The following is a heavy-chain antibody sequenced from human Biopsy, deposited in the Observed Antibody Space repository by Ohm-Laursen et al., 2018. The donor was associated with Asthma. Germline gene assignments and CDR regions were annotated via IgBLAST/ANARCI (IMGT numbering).Heavy chain of an antibody. CDR1: GFSVSSNY. Sequence: SLRLSCAASGFSVSSNYVSWVRQAPGKGLEWVSVIYSGGSTYYADSVKGRFTISRDNSKNTLDLQMNSLRAEDTAVYYCGRDYPLVDWGQGTLVTVSS. D-gene: IGHD2-15*01. J-gene: IGHJ4*02. V-gene: IGHV3-53*01. CDR2: IYSGGST. CDR3: GRDYPLVD.